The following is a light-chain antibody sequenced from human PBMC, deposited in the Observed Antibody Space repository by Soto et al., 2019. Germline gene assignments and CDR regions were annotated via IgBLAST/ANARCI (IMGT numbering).Light chain of an antibody. J-gene: IGKJ4*01. CDR1: QSVSSGY. Sequence: EIVLTQSPGTLSLSPGEGATLSCRASQSVSSGYLAWYQQKPGQTPRLLIYGASSRATGIPDRFSGSGSGTDFTLTISRLEPEDFAVYYCQQYGSSSLTFGGGSKVDIK. V-gene: IGKV3-20*01. CDR3: QQYGSSSLT. CDR2: GAS.